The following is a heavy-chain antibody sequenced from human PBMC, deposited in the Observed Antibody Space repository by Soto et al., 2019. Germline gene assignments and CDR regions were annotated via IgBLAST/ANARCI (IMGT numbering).Heavy chain of an antibody. Sequence: GSLRLSCVASGFTFSSYAMSWVRQAPGKGLEWVSAISDSGVSTYYADSVKGRFTISRDNSKNTLYLQINSLRAEDTAVYHCAGILTGRYDYWGQGTLVTVSS. V-gene: IGHV3-23*01. CDR2: ISDSGVST. CDR1: GFTFSSYA. D-gene: IGHD3-9*01. J-gene: IGHJ4*02. CDR3: AGILTGRYDY.